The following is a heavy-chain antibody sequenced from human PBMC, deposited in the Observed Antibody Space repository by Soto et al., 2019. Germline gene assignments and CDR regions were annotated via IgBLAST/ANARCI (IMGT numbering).Heavy chain of an antibody. CDR3: ARDRGPYCGGDCYFDY. D-gene: IGHD2-21*02. J-gene: IGHJ4*02. Sequence: PGGSMRISCTVLGFTLTNENMNWVRQAPGKGLEWVSAISSDNTYINYADSVKGRFTISRDDAKNSLYLQMNSLRAEDTAVYYCARDRGPYCGGDCYFDYWGQGTLVTVSS. CDR1: GFTLTNEN. V-gene: IGHV3-21*01. CDR2: ISSDNTYI.